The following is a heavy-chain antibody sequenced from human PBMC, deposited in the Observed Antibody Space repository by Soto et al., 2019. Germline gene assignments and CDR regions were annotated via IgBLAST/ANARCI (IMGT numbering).Heavy chain of an antibody. CDR2: MNTNTNTT. CDR1: GYTFSDYY. J-gene: IGHJ5*02. V-gene: IGHV1-2*02. D-gene: IGHD6-6*01. Sequence: GASVKVSCKAFGYTFSDYYIHWVRQAPGQGLEWIGWMNTNTNTTDSAEVFEGRVSLTWDTSISTAYMQLNSLKIDDTAVYYCAREVVETSSLWLDPWGQGTLVTVSS. CDR3: AREVVETSSLWLDP.